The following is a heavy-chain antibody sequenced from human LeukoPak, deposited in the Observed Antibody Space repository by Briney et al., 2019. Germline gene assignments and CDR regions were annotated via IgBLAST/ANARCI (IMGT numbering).Heavy chain of an antibody. Sequence: GRSLRLSCAASGFTFSSYGMHWVRQAPGKGLEWVSHISSSGSNTHYTDSVKGRFTISRDNARNSLYMQMNSLRAEDTAVYYCASGYMYGGDFWGQGTLVTVSS. CDR2: ISSSGSNT. D-gene: IGHD5-18*01. CDR3: ASGYMYGGDF. J-gene: IGHJ4*02. CDR1: GFTFSSYG. V-gene: IGHV3-48*04.